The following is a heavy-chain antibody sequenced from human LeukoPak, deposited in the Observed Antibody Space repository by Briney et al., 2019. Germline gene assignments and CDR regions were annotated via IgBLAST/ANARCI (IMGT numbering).Heavy chain of an antibody. CDR2: ISGYNGNT. J-gene: IGHJ4*02. Sequence: GASVKVSCKASGYTFTSYGINWVRQAPGQGLEWMGWISGYNGNTKYAQKLQGRVTMTTDTSTSTAYMELRSLRSDDTAVYYCARDPVPYYYDSSGYEYFDYWGQGTLVTVSS. D-gene: IGHD3-22*01. CDR1: GYTFTSYG. CDR3: ARDPVPYYYDSSGYEYFDY. V-gene: IGHV1-18*01.